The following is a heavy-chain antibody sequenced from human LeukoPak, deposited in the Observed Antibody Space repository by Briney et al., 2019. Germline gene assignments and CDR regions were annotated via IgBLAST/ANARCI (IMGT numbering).Heavy chain of an antibody. D-gene: IGHD1-1*01. CDR1: GYTFTGYY. J-gene: IGHJ6*03. Sequence: GASVKASCKASGYTFTGYYMHWVRQAPGQGLEWMGWINPNSGGTNYAQKFQGRVTMTRDTSISTAYMELSRLRSDDTAVYYCAREGTYYYYYMDVWGKGTTVTVSS. CDR2: INPNSGGT. CDR3: AREGTYYYYYMDV. V-gene: IGHV1-2*02.